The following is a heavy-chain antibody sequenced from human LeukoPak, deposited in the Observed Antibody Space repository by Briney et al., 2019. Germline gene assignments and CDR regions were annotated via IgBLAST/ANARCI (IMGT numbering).Heavy chain of an antibody. J-gene: IGHJ4*02. Sequence: AASVKVSCKASGYTFTSYGISWVRQAPGQGLEWMGWISAYNGNTNYAQKLQGRVTMTTDTSTSTAYMELRSLRSDDTAVYYCAREHSSGYTGGCDYWGQGTLVTVSS. CDR2: ISAYNGNT. V-gene: IGHV1-18*01. CDR3: AREHSSGYTGGCDY. CDR1: GYTFTSYG. D-gene: IGHD6-19*01.